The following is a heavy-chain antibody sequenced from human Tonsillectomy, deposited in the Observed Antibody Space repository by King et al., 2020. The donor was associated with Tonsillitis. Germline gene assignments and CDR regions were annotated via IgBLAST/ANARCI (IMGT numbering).Heavy chain of an antibody. CDR2: INPNSGGT. V-gene: IGHV1-2*02. D-gene: IGHD6-13*01. CDR3: ARPSRAAAGTLDWFDT. Sequence: QLVQSGAEVKKPGASVKVSCKASGYTFTGYYMHWVRQAPGQGLEWMGWINPNSGGTNYAQKFQGRVTMTRDTSISTAYMELSRLRSDDPAVYYCARPSRAAAGTLDWFDTWGQGTLVTVSS. CDR1: GYTFTGYY. J-gene: IGHJ5*02.